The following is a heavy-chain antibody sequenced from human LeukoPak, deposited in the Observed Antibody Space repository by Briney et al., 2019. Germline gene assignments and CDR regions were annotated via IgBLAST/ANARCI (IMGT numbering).Heavy chain of an antibody. CDR1: GYSFTSYY. CDR3: AREGSGWDY. D-gene: IGHD3-3*01. Sequence: ASVNVSCKASGYSFTSYYMHWVRQAPGQGLEWMGIINPSGGSTSYAQKFQGRVTMTRDTSTSTVYMELSSLRSEDTAAYYCAREGSGWDYWGQGTLVTVSS. V-gene: IGHV1-46*01. J-gene: IGHJ4*02. CDR2: INPSGGST.